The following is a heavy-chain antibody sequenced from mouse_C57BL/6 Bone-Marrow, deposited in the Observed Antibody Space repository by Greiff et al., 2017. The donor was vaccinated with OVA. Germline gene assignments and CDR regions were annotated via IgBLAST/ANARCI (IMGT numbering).Heavy chain of an antibody. CDR1: GYTFTDYE. CDR2: IDPETGGT. Sequence: VQLQQSGAELVRPGASVTLSCKASGYTFTDYEMHWVKQTPVHGLEWIGAIDPETGGTAYNQKFKGKAILTADKSSSTAYMELRSLTSEDSAVYDCTRSYSSYGDVDYWGQGTTLTVSS. D-gene: IGHD2-5*01. V-gene: IGHV1-15*01. J-gene: IGHJ2*01. CDR3: TRSYSSYGDVDY.